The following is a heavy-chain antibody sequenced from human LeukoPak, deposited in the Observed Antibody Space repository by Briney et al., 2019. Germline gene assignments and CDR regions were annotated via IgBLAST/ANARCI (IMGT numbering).Heavy chain of an antibody. Sequence: GGSLRLSCAASGFTFSSYSMNWVRQAPGKGLEWVSSISSSSSYIYYADSVKGRFTISRDNAKNSLYLQMNSLRAEDTALYYCARDSVRAFDIWGQGTMVTVSS. CDR1: GFTFSSYS. CDR2: ISSSSSYI. D-gene: IGHD3-10*01. CDR3: ARDSVRAFDI. V-gene: IGHV3-21*04. J-gene: IGHJ3*02.